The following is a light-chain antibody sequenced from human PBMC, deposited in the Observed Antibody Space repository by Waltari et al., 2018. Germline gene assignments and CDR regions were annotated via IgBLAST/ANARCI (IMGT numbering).Light chain of an antibody. CDR3: QSADSRNTYVV. CDR1: ALPKQY. V-gene: IGLV3-25*03. CDR2: KDS. Sequence: SYELTQPHSVSVSTGKTARITCSGDALPKQYAYWYQQKPGQSPVMVIFKDSERPSGIPERFSGSSSGTTVMLTISAVQAEDEADYYCQSADSRNTYVVFGGGTKLTVL. J-gene: IGLJ2*01.